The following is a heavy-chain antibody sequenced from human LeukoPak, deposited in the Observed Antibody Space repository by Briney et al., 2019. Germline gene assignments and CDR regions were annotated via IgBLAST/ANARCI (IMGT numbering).Heavy chain of an antibody. V-gene: IGHV4-34*01. D-gene: IGHD4-17*01. J-gene: IGHJ4*02. CDR1: GGSFSGYY. CDR3: ARGSEEMTTVTEHPKSCYFDY. Sequence: PSETLSLTCAVYGGSFSGYYWSWIRQPPGKGLEWIGEVNHSGSTNYNPSLKSRVTMSVDTSKNQFSLKLSSVTAADTAVYYCARGSEEMTTVTEHPKSCYFDYWGQGTLVTVSS. CDR2: VNHSGST.